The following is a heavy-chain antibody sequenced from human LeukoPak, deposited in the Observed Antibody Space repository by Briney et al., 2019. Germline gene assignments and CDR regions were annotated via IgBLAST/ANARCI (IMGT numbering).Heavy chain of an antibody. Sequence: GGSLRLSCAASGFTFSSYAMSWVRQAPGKGLEWVSAISGSGGSTYYADSVKGRFTSSRDNSKNTLYLQMNSLRAEATAVYYRAKTPLLLWFGAVYFDYWGPGTLVTASS. J-gene: IGHJ4*02. CDR3: AKTPLLLWFGAVYFDY. D-gene: IGHD3-10*01. CDR2: ISGSGGST. V-gene: IGHV3-23*01. CDR1: GFTFSSYA.